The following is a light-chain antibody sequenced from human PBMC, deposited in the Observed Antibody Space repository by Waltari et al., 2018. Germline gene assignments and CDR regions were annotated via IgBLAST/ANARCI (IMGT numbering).Light chain of an antibody. CDR2: DAS. CDR3: QQYDNLSIFT. Sequence: DIQMTQSPSSLSASVGDRVTITCQASQDISNYLNWYQQKPGKAPKLLIYDASNLETGVPSRFSGSGSGTDFTFTISSLQPEDIATYYCQQYDNLSIFTFGPGT. J-gene: IGKJ3*01. V-gene: IGKV1-33*01. CDR1: QDISNY.